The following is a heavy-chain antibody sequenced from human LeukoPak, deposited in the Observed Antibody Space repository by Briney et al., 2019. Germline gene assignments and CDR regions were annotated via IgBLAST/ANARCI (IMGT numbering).Heavy chain of an antibody. CDR2: IYTSGST. CDR3: ARELAGYGKLDY. Sequence: PSETLSLTCTVSGGSISSGSYFWSWIRQPAGQGLEWIGRIYTSGSTNYKPSLKSRVTISPDTSKNQFSLKLSSVTAADTAVYYCARELAGYGKLDYWGQGILVTVSS. D-gene: IGHD5-12*01. V-gene: IGHV4-61*02. CDR1: GGSISSGSYF. J-gene: IGHJ4*02.